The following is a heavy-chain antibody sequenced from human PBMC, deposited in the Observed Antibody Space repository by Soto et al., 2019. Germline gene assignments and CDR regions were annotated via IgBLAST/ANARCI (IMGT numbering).Heavy chain of an antibody. V-gene: IGHV1-2*02. Sequence: GASVKVSCKASGYTFTGYYMHWVRQAPGQGLEWMGWINPNSGGTNYAQKVQGRVTMTRDTSISTAYMELSRLRSDDTAVYYCARDAYYDSSLNLDYWGQGTLVTVSS. J-gene: IGHJ4*02. D-gene: IGHD3-22*01. CDR2: INPNSGGT. CDR3: ARDAYYDSSLNLDY. CDR1: GYTFTGYY.